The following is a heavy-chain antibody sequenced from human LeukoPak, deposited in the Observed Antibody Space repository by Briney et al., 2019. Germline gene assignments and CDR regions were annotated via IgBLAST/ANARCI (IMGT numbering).Heavy chain of an antibody. J-gene: IGHJ5*02. V-gene: IGHV4-38-2*01. CDR2: IYHSGST. Sequence: PSETLSLTCAVSGYSISSGYYWGWIRQPPGKGLEWIGSIYHSGSTYYNPSLKSRVTISVDTSKNQFSLKLSSVTAADTAVYYCARQNRYCSSTSCYSWGQGTLVTVSS. D-gene: IGHD2-2*01. CDR3: ARQNRYCSSTSCYS. CDR1: GYSISSGYY.